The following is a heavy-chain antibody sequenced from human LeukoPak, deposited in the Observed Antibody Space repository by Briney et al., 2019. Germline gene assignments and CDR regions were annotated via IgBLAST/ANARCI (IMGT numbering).Heavy chain of an antibody. D-gene: IGHD1-1*01. CDR2: IYYSGST. CDR1: VGAISRDY. Sequence: SETLSLTCAVSVGAISRDYCSGIREPPGKGVGRSVGIYYSGSTNYNPSLKSRVTISVDTSKNQFSLKLSSVTAADTAVYYCARERRLPLGQLNGFDYWGQGTLVTVSS. CDR3: ARERRLPLGQLNGFDY. J-gene: IGHJ4*02. V-gene: IGHV4-59*01.